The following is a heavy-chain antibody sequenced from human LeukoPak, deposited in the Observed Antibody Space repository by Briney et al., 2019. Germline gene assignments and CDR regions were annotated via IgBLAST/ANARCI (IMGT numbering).Heavy chain of an antibody. CDR2: IKEDGSAK. Sequence: GGSLRLSCAASGLSFSSYWMTCVRQAPGKGLEWVANIKEDGSAKSYVDSVKGRFTISRDNAKNSLYLQMNSLRVEDTAVYYCARDYDYFSGHNLDAYDIWGQGTTVIVSS. CDR3: ARDYDYFSGHNLDAYDI. V-gene: IGHV3-7*01. CDR1: GLSFSSYW. D-gene: IGHD2-15*01. J-gene: IGHJ3*02.